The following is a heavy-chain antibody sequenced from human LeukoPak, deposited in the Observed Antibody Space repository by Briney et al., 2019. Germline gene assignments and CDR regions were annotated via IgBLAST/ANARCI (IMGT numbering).Heavy chain of an antibody. CDR1: GFTFANAW. D-gene: IGHD3-9*01. V-gene: IGHV3-15*01. J-gene: IGHJ4*02. Sequence: PGGSLRLSCAASGFTFANAWMSWVRQAPGKGLEWVGRIKSKTDGGTTDYAAPVRGRLTISRDDSKNTLYLQMNSLRTEDTAVYYCNANYDTSDYWGQGTLVTVSS. CDR3: NANYDTSDY. CDR2: IKSKTDGGTT.